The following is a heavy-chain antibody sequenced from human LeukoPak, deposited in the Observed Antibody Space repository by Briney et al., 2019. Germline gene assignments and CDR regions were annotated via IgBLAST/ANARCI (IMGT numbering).Heavy chain of an antibody. CDR1: GGSFSGYY. CDR2: INHSGST. CDR3: ARVRGFGELLYGYFDY. D-gene: IGHD3-10*01. J-gene: IGHJ4*02. Sequence: PSETLSLTCAVYGGSFSGYYWSWIRQPPGKGLEWIGEINHSGSTNYNLSLKSRVTISVDTSKNQFSLKLSSVTAADTAVYYCARVRGFGELLYGYFDYWGQGTLVTVSS. V-gene: IGHV4-34*01.